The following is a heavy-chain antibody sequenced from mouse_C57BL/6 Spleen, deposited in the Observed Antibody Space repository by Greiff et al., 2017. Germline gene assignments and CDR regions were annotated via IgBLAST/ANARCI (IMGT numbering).Heavy chain of an antibody. D-gene: IGHD1-1*01. J-gene: IGHJ2*01. V-gene: IGHV1-26*01. Sequence: VQLQQSGPELVKPGASVKISCKASGYTFTDYYMNWVKQSHGKSLEWIGDINPNNGGTSYNQKFKGKATLTVDKSSSTAYMELRSLTSEDSAVYYCARSVRDGSFDYWGQGTTLTVSS. CDR2: INPNNGGT. CDR3: ARSVRDGSFDY. CDR1: GYTFTDYY.